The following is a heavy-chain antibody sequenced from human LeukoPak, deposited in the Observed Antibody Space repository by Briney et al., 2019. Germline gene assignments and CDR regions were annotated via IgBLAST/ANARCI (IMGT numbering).Heavy chain of an antibody. V-gene: IGHV4-4*07. CDR3: ATQVAQVATNPKINYFDY. CDR2: IYTSGST. D-gene: IGHD5-12*01. Sequence: SETLSLTCTVSGGSISSYYWSWIRQPAGKGLEWIGRIYTSGSTNYNPSLKSRVTMSVDTSQNQFSMRLNSVTAADTAVYYCATQVAQVATNPKINYFDYWGPGTLVTVSS. CDR1: GGSISSYY. J-gene: IGHJ4*02.